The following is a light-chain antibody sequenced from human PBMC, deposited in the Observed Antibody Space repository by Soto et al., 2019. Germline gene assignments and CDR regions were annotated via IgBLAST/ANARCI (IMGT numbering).Light chain of an antibody. J-gene: IGKJ1*01. CDR2: DAS. Sequence: EIVLTQSPGTLSLSPGERATLSCRASQSVSSSYLAWYQQKPGQAPRLLISDASTRATGIPARFSGSGSGTEFTLTISNLQSEDFAVYHCQQYDKWPRTFGQGTKVDIK. CDR3: QQYDKWPRT. V-gene: IGKV3-15*01. CDR1: QSVSSSY.